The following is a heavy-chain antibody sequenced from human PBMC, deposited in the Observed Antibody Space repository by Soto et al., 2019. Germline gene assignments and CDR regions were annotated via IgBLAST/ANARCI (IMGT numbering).Heavy chain of an antibody. CDR2: IIPILGIA. Sequence: ASVKVSCKASGGTFSSYTISWVRQAPGQGLEWMGRIIPILGIANYAQKFQGRVTITADKSTSTAYMELSSLRSEDTAVYYCALVTTGEYYYYYYMDVWGKGTTVTVSS. CDR1: GGTFSSYT. D-gene: IGHD4-17*01. J-gene: IGHJ6*03. CDR3: ALVTTGEYYYYYYMDV. V-gene: IGHV1-69*02.